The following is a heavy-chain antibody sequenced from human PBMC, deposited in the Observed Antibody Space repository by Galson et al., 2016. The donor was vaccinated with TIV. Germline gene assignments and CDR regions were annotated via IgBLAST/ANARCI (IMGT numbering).Heavy chain of an antibody. Sequence: SLRLSCAASEFTFSAYAVHWVRQAPGKGPEWVAIISYDASNKYYADSVKGRFTISRDNSKDTLYLQMNSLRAEETAVYYCAREGGTYFDSYYYGMVVWGQGTTVTVSS. V-gene: IGHV3-30*07. CDR1: EFTFSAYA. CDR2: ISYDASNK. D-gene: IGHD1-26*01. CDR3: AREGGTYFDSYYYGMVV. J-gene: IGHJ6*02.